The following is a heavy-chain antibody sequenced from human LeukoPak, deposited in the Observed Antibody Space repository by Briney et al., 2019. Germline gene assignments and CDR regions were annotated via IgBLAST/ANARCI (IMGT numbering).Heavy chain of an antibody. D-gene: IGHD3-10*01. Sequence: SETLSLTCTVSGGSVSSGSYYWSWIRQPPGKGLEWIGYIYYSGSTNYNPSLKSRVTISVDTSKNQFSLKLSSVTAADTAVYYCARGGDTMVRGRKLDYWGQGTLVTVSS. CDR3: ARGGDTMVRGRKLDY. CDR2: IYYSGST. CDR1: GGSVSSGSYY. J-gene: IGHJ4*02. V-gene: IGHV4-61*01.